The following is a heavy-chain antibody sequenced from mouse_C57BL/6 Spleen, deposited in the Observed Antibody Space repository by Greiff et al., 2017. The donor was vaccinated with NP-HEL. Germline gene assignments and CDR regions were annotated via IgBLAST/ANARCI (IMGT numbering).Heavy chain of an antibody. V-gene: IGHV1-42*01. J-gene: IGHJ4*01. CDR3: ARRKTTVVYYYAMDY. CDR1: GYSLTGYY. CDR2: INPSTGGT. Sequence: EVQLQQSGPELVKPGASVKISCKASGYSLTGYYMNWVKQSPEKSLEWIGEINPSTGGTTYNQKFKAKATLTVDKSSSTAYMQLKSLTSEDSAVYYCARRKTTVVYYYAMDYWGQGTSVTVSS. D-gene: IGHD1-1*01.